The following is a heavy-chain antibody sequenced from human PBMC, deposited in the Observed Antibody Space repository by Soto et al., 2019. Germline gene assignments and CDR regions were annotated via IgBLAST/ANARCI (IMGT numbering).Heavy chain of an antibody. V-gene: IGHV3-23*01. CDR1: GFTFSNYA. D-gene: IGHD6-19*01. CDR3: AKHGWLVRYFFDS. CDR2: ISGTSNSP. J-gene: IGHJ4*02. Sequence: GGSLRLSCAASGFTFSNYAMSWVRQAPGKGLEWLSGISGTSNSPYYADSMKGRFAISRDNSKSTLYLQMNSLRAEDTAVYYCAKHGWLVRYFFDSWGQGTLVTVSS.